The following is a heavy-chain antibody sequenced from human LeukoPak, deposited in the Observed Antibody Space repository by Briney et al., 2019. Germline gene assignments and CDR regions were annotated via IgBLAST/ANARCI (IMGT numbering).Heavy chain of an antibody. J-gene: IGHJ6*03. CDR3: ARTPRDYYGSGSYYRYYYYYYMDV. Sequence: GGSLRLSCAASGFTFSSYNMNWVRQAPGKGLEWVSYISSSSRTIYYADSVKGRFTISRDNAKNSLYLQMNSLRAEDTAVYYCARTPRDYYGSGSYYRYYYYYYMDVWGKGTTVTISS. CDR1: GFTFSSYN. D-gene: IGHD3-10*01. CDR2: ISSSSRTI. V-gene: IGHV3-48*01.